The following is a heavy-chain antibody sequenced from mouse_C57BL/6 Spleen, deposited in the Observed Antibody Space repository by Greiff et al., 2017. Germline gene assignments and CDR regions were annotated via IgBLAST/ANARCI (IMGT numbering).Heavy chain of an antibody. Sequence: EVQGVESGPVLVKPGASVKMSCKASGYTFTDYYMNWVKQSHGKSLEWIGVINPYNGGTSYNQKFKGKATLTVDKSSSTAYMELNSLTSEDSAVYYCARSGITTVVADYFDYWGQGTTLTVSS. CDR3: ARSGITTVVADYFDY. D-gene: IGHD1-1*01. CDR2: INPYNGGT. CDR1: GYTFTDYY. V-gene: IGHV1-19*01. J-gene: IGHJ2*01.